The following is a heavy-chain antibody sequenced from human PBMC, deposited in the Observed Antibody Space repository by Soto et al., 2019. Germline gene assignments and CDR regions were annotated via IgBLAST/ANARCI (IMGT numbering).Heavy chain of an antibody. CDR3: ARDHWFDP. Sequence: QVQLVESGGGVVQPGRSLRLSCAASGFTFSSYAMHWVRQAPGKGLEWVAVISYDGSNKYYADSVKGRFTISRDNSKNTLYLKMNSLRAEDTAVYYCARDHWFDPWGQGTLVTVSS. V-gene: IGHV3-30-3*01. J-gene: IGHJ5*02. CDR2: ISYDGSNK. CDR1: GFTFSSYA.